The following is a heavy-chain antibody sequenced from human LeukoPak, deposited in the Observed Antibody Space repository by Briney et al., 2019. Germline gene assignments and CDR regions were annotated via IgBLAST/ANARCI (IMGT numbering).Heavy chain of an antibody. D-gene: IGHD6-13*01. V-gene: IGHV3-66*01. Sequence: GSLRLSCAASGFIVSSNYMSWVRQAPGEGLEWGSVIYSGGGTYHADSVKGRFTISRDNSKNTLYLQMNSLRAEDTAVYYCAGGPPYSSSWYYCDFWGQGTLVSVLS. J-gene: IGHJ4*02. CDR2: IYSGGGT. CDR3: AGGPPYSSSWYYCDF. CDR1: GFIVSSNY.